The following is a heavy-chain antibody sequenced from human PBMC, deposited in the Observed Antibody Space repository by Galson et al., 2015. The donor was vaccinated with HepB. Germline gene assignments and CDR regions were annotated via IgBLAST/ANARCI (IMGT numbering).Heavy chain of an antibody. D-gene: IGHD2-15*01. Sequence: SVKVSCKASGYTFSSYSIAWVRQAPGQGLEWMGWINAYDSSTNYAQNLQGRVTMTTETSTTTAYMELRSLRSDDTAVYYCAGGAVVAVVTANQNSWFDPRGQGTLATV. V-gene: IGHV1-18*01. CDR2: INAYDSST. CDR1: GYTFSSYS. J-gene: IGHJ5*02. CDR3: AGGAVVAVVTANQNSWFDP.